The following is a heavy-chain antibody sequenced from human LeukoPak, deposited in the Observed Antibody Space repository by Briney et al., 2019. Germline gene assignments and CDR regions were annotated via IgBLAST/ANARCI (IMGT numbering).Heavy chain of an antibody. CDR3: ARSSRNDILTGYPPY. CDR1: GGSISSYY. J-gene: IGHJ4*02. Sequence: PSETLSLTCTVSGGSISSYYWSWIRQPPGKGLEWIGNIYYSGSTNYNPSLRSRATISIDTSKNQFSLKVTPVTAADTAVYYCARSSRNDILTGYPPYWGQGTLVTVSS. D-gene: IGHD3-9*01. V-gene: IGHV4-59*01. CDR2: IYYSGST.